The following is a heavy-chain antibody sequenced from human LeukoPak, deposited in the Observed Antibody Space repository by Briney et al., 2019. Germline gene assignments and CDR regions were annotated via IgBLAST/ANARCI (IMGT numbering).Heavy chain of an antibody. CDR2: ISWNSGSI. J-gene: IGHJ4*02. D-gene: IGHD5-24*01. V-gene: IGHV3-9*01. CDR1: GFTFDDYA. CDR3: AREVGDGSYPDY. Sequence: GGSLRLSCAASGFTFDDYAMHWVRQAPGKGLEWVSGISWNSGSIGYADSVKGRFTISRDNSKNTLYLQMNSLRAEDTAVYYCAREVGDGSYPDYWGQGTLVTVSS.